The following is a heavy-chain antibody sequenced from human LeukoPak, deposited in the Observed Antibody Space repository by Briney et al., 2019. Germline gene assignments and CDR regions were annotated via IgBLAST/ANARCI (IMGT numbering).Heavy chain of an antibody. CDR2: IKQDGCEN. V-gene: IGHV3-7*05. J-gene: IGHJ4*02. CDR1: GFTFSYYW. D-gene: IGHD4-23*01. CDR3: AVTVVIQSLFDY. Sequence: GGSLRLSCAASGFTFSYYWMSWVRQAPGKGLEWVDNIKQDGCENCYVDSVKGRFTISRDNAKNSRYLQMNSLRAEDTAVYYCAVTVVIQSLFDYWGQGTLVTVSS.